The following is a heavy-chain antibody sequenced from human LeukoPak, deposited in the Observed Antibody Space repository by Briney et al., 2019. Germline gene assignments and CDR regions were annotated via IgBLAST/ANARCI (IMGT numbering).Heavy chain of an antibody. CDR2: ISDSVAKT. Sequence: GGSLRLSCAASGFTFSTYAMTWVRQAPGKGLEWVSLISDSVAKTYYADSVKGRFTISRDNSKNTLSLQMNSLRAEDTAVYYCAKDVRVGGGGMDVWGQGTPVTVSS. CDR3: AKDVRVGGGGMDV. CDR1: GFTFSTYA. V-gene: IGHV3-23*01. J-gene: IGHJ6*02. D-gene: IGHD1-26*01.